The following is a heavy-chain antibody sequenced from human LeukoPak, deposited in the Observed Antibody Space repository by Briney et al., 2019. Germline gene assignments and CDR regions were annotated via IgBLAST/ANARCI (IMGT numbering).Heavy chain of an antibody. V-gene: IGHV4-34*01. CDR2: INHSGST. J-gene: IGHJ4*02. CDR3: ARPRANWGFWRGPFHY. Sequence: SETLSLTCAVYGGSFSGYYWSWIRQPPGKGLEWIGEINHSGSTNYNPSLKSRVTISVDTSKNQFSLKLSSVTAADTAVYYCARPRANWGFWRGPFHYWGQGTLVTVSS. D-gene: IGHD7-27*01. CDR1: GGSFSGYY.